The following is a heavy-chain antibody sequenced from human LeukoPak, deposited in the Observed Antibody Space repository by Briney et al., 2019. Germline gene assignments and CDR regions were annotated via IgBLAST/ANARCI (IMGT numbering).Heavy chain of an antibody. CDR3: ARGPMVVTHFYY. CDR2: IYISGST. Sequence: PSETLSLTCTVSGGSMSSGSYYWSWIRQPAGKGLGWIGLIYISGSTNYNPSLKSRVTISVDTSKNQFSLKLSSVTAADTAVYYCARGPMVVTHFYYWGQGTLVTVSS. D-gene: IGHD4-23*01. J-gene: IGHJ4*02. V-gene: IGHV4-61*02. CDR1: GGSMSSGSYY.